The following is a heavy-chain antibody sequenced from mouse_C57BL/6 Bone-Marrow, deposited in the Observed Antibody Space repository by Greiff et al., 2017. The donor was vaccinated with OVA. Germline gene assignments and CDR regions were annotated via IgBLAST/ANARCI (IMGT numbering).Heavy chain of an antibody. J-gene: IGHJ3*01. CDR2: INPNNGGT. V-gene: IGHV1-26*01. CDR1: GYTFTDYY. Sequence: EVQLQQSGPELVKPGASVKISCKASGYTFTDYYMNWVKQSHGKSLEWIGDINPNNGGTSYNQKFKGKATLTVDKSSSTAYMELRSLTSEDSAVYYCAREYGYWFAYWGQGTLVTVSA. D-gene: IGHD2-10*02. CDR3: AREYGYWFAY.